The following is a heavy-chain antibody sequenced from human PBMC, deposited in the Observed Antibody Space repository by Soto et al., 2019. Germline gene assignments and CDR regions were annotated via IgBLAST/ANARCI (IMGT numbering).Heavy chain of an antibody. CDR3: ARGDGYNSKYDY. CDR1: GFTFSSYG. V-gene: IGHV3-33*01. CDR2: IWYDGSNK. Sequence: QVQLVEAGGGVVQPGRSLRLSCAASGFTFSSYGMQWVRQAPGKGLEWVAVIWYDGSNKYYADSVKGRFTISRDNSKNTLYLQMNSLRAEDTAVYYCARGDGYNSKYDYWGQGTLVTVSS. J-gene: IGHJ4*02. D-gene: IGHD5-12*01.